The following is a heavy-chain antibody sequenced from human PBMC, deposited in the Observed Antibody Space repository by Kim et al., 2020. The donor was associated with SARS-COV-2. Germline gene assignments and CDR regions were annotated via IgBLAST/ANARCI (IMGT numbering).Heavy chain of an antibody. Sequence: SETLSLTCTVSGGSISSGSYYWSWIRQPAGKGLEWIGRIYTSGSTNYNPSLKSRVTISVDTSKNQFSLKLSSVTAADTAVYYCARETSIAAAGIDYWGQGTLVTVSS. V-gene: IGHV4-61*02. CDR1: GGSISSGSYY. D-gene: IGHD6-13*01. CDR2: IYTSGST. CDR3: ARETSIAAAGIDY. J-gene: IGHJ4*02.